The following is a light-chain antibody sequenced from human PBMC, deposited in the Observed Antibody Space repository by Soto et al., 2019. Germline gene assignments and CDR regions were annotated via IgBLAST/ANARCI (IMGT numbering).Light chain of an antibody. CDR1: ESVSSY. CDR2: DTS. J-gene: IGKJ1*01. V-gene: IGKV3-11*01. CDR3: HQRSNWPQT. Sequence: EIVLTQSPATLSLSPGERATLSRRASESVSSYLACYQQKPGQAPSLLIYDTSNRATGIPARFSGSGSGTDFTLTISSLEPEDFAVYYCHQRSNWPQTFGQGTKVEIK.